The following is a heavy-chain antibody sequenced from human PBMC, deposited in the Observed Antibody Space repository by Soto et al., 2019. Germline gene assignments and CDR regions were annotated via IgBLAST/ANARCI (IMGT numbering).Heavy chain of an antibody. D-gene: IGHD3-3*01. J-gene: IGHJ6*02. CDR1: GFRLSTYA. Sequence: GTLGLSCADSGFRLSTYAMTWVRQAPGKGLEWVSIISSSGDATYYLDSVKGRFTISRDNSRNTLNLQMHSLRAEDTAVYYWAKNGNFWSWDMEVWGQGTTVTVSS. V-gene: IGHV3-23*01. CDR2: ISSSGDAT. CDR3: AKNGNFWSWDMEV.